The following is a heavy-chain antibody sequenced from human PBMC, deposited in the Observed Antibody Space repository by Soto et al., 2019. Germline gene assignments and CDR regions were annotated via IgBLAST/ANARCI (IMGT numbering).Heavy chain of an antibody. CDR3: ARSLRGYSGPAESG. D-gene: IGHD5-12*01. J-gene: IGHJ4*02. CDR2: ISYDGSNK. CDR1: GFTFSSYA. V-gene: IGHV3-30-3*01. Sequence: QPGGSLRLSCAASGFTFSSYAMHWFRQAPGKGLEWVAVISYDGSNKYYADSVKGRFTISRDNSKNTLYLQMNSLRAEDTAVYYCARSLRGYSGPAESGWGQGTLVTVSS.